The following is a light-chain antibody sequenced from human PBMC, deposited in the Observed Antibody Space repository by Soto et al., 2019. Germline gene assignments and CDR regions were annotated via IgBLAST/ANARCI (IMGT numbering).Light chain of an antibody. Sequence: DIQMTQSPSSLSASVGDRVTITCQSSQSIISYLNWYQQKAGKAPQLLIYAASSLQSGVPARFSCNGSGTDFILSISSLPPEDSAIYYCQQSYSSPRTFGQGTKLEI. CDR3: QQSYSSPRT. CDR2: AAS. CDR1: QSIISY. J-gene: IGKJ2*01. V-gene: IGKV1-39*01.